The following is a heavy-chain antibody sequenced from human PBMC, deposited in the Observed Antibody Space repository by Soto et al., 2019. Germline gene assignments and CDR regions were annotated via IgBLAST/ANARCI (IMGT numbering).Heavy chain of an antibody. J-gene: IGHJ4*02. V-gene: IGHV3-23*01. CDR1: GFTFSSYA. CDR3: ARTLRAYSGYPDY. CDR2: ISGSGGST. D-gene: IGHD5-12*01. Sequence: EVHLLESGGGLVQPRGSLRLSCAASGFTFSSYAMSWVRQAPGKGLEWVSGISGSGGSTYYADSVKGRFTISRDNSKNTLYLQMHSLRAEDTAVYYCARTLRAYSGYPDYWGQGTLVTVSS.